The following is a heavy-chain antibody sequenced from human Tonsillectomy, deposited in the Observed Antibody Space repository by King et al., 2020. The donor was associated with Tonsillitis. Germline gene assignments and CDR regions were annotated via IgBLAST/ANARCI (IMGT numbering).Heavy chain of an antibody. D-gene: IGHD3-9*01. CDR3: ARGPDYDILTGPNYYYYGMDV. V-gene: IGHV3-33*05. Sequence: VQLVESGGGVVQPGRSRRLSCAASGFTFSTYGMHWVRQAPGKGLEWVAVISYHGRNKYYADSVKGRFSISRDNSKNTLYLQMNSLRAEDTAVYYCARGPDYDILTGPNYYYYGMDVWGQGTTVTVSS. CDR2: ISYHGRNK. CDR1: GFTFSTYG. J-gene: IGHJ6*02.